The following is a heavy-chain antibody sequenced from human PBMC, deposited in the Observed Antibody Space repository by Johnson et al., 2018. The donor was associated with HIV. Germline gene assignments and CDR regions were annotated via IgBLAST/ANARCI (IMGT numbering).Heavy chain of an antibody. J-gene: IGHJ3*02. Sequence: VQLVESGGSVVRPGGSLRLSCATSGFTFDDYTMHWVRQAPGKGLEWVSLISWDGGSTYYADSVKGRFTISRDNSKNSLYLQMNSLRTEDTALYYCAKDMEDSSGYYGAFDIWGQGTMVTVSS. V-gene: IGHV3-43*01. CDR1: GFTFDDYT. CDR2: ISWDGGST. CDR3: AKDMEDSSGYYGAFDI. D-gene: IGHD3-22*01.